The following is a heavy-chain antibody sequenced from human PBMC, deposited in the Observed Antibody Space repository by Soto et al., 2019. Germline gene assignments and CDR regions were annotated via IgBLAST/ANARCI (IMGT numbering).Heavy chain of an antibody. D-gene: IGHD4-17*01. CDR1: GYTFIDYH. J-gene: IGHJ4*02. V-gene: IGHV1-2*02. CDR2: INPNSGGT. CDR3: ARDDPTWTTRY. Sequence: QVQLVQSGAEVKKPGASVKVSCKASGYTFIDYHIHWVRQAPGQGPEWMAWINPNSGGTRYAQKFQGRVTLTRDTSISTAYMELIRLKSDDTAVYYCARDDPTWTTRYWGQGTLVTVSS.